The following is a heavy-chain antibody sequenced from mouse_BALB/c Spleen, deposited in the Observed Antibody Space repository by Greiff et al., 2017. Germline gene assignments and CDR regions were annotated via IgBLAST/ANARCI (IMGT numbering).Heavy chain of an antibody. D-gene: IGHD1-1*01. CDR2: ISSGSSTI. Sequence: EVKLMESGGGLVQPGGSRKLSCAASGFTFSSFGMHWVRQAPEKGLEWVAYISSGSSTIYYADTVKGRFTLSRDNPKNTRFLQMTSLRSEDTAMYDCARVYYGSSTLDYWGQGTTLTVSS. CDR3: ARVYYGSSTLDY. J-gene: IGHJ2*01. V-gene: IGHV5-17*02. CDR1: GFTFSSFG.